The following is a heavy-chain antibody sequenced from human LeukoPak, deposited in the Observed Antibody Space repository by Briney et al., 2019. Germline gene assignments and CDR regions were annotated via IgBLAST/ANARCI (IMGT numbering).Heavy chain of an antibody. CDR2: IKQDGSEK. V-gene: IGHV3-7*01. CDR3: ARGGFRDAFDI. D-gene: IGHD2-15*01. J-gene: IGHJ3*02. Sequence: PGGSLRLSCAASGFTFSGYWMSWVRQAPGKGLEWVANIKQDGSEKYYVDSVKGRFTISRDNAKNSLYLQMNSLRAEDTAVYYCARGGFRDAFDIWGQGTMVTVSS. CDR1: GFTFSGYW.